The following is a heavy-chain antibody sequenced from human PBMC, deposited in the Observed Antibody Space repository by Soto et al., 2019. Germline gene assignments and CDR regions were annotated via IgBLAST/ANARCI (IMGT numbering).Heavy chain of an antibody. J-gene: IGHJ4*02. CDR1: GFTFSSYA. Sequence: QVQLVESGGGVVQPGRSLRLSCAASGFTFSSYAMHWLRQAPGKGLEWVAVISYDGSDKYYADSVKGRFTISRDNSKNTLNLQMNSLRADDTAVYYCAKALGVLSPESYDYWGQGTLITVSS. CDR2: ISYDGSDK. D-gene: IGHD3-16*02. V-gene: IGHV3-30*18. CDR3: AKALGVLSPESYDY.